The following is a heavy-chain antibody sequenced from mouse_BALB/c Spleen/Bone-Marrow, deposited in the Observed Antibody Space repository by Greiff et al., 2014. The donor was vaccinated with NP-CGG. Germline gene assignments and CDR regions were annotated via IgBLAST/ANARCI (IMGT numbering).Heavy chain of an antibody. V-gene: IGHV1-9*01. Sequence: QVQLQQSGAELMKPGASVKISCKATGYTFSSYWIEWVKQRPGQGLEWIGEILPGSGGTNYNEKFKGKATFTADTSSNTAYMQLNSLTSEDSAVYYCARSMDYWGQGTSVTVSS. CDR2: ILPGSGGT. J-gene: IGHJ4*01. CDR3: ARSMDY. CDR1: GYTFSSYW.